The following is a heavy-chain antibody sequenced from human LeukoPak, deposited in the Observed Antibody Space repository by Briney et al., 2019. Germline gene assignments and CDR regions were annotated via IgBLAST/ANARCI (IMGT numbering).Heavy chain of an antibody. J-gene: IGHJ6*03. V-gene: IGHV4-4*07. CDR1: GGPIYSYY. Sequence: SETLSLTCTVSGGPIYSYYWSWIRQTAGKGLEWIGRLYSGVSTNYNPSLKSRVTMSVDTSKNQFALKLSAVTAADTAVYYCARLKFYDSTGYSPGHYMDVWSKGTTVAVSS. D-gene: IGHD3-22*01. CDR2: LYSGVST. CDR3: ARLKFYDSTGYSPGHYMDV.